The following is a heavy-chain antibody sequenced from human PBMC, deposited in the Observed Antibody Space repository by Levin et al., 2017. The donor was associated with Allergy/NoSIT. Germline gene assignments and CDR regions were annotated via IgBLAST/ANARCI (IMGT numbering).Heavy chain of an antibody. CDR1: GFTFSSYG. D-gene: IGHD3-3*01. Sequence: PGGSLRLSCAASGFTFSSYGMHWVRQAPGKGLEWVAIMWCDGSKKYYTDSVKGRFTISRDNSKNTLYLQMSSLRAEDTAVYYWARDGGMCDVWNDAQVGYMDVWGKGTTVTVSS. J-gene: IGHJ6*03. CDR2: MWCDGSKK. CDR3: ARDGGMCDVWNDAQVGYMDV. V-gene: IGHV3-33*01.